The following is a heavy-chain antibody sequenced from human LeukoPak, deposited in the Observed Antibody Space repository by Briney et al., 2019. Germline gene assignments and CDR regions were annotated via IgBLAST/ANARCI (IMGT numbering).Heavy chain of an antibody. D-gene: IGHD4-17*01. V-gene: IGHV3-21*01. CDR1: GFTVNTYA. J-gene: IGHJ3*02. CDR3: ARTFDDYGDYEDAFDI. Sequence: GGSLRLSCAASGFTVNTYAMSWVRQAPGKGLEWVSSISSSSSYIYYADSVKGRFTISRDNAKNSLYLQMNSLRAEDTAVYYCARTFDDYGDYEDAFDIWGQGTMVTVSS. CDR2: ISSSSSYI.